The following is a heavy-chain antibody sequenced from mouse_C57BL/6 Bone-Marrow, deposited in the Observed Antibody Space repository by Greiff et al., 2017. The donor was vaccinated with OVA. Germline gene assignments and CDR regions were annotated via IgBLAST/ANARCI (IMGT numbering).Heavy chain of an antibody. D-gene: IGHD4-1*01. CDR2: IDPSDSYT. J-gene: IGHJ3*01. CDR1: GYTFTSYW. V-gene: IGHV1-69*01. CDR3: AKRDWAWFAY. Sequence: VQLQQPGAELVMPGASVKLSCKASGYTFTSYWMHWVKQRSGQGLEWIGEIDPSDSYTNYNQKFKGKSTLTVDKSSSTAYMQLSSLTSEDSAVYYCAKRDWAWFAYWGQGTLVTVSA.